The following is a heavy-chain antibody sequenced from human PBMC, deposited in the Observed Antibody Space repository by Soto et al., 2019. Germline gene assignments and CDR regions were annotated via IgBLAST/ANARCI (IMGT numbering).Heavy chain of an antibody. V-gene: IGHV1-3*01. CDR1: GYTFTTYI. D-gene: IGHD2-2*01. Sequence: ASVKVSCKASGYTFTTYIMHWVRQAPGQRLEWMGWINAGNGNTKYSQKFQGRVTITRDTSASTAYMAVSSLRSEDTALYCCARADCSSTSCYYYYYGMDVWGQGTTVTVSS. J-gene: IGHJ6*02. CDR3: ARADCSSTSCYYYYYGMDV. CDR2: INAGNGNT.